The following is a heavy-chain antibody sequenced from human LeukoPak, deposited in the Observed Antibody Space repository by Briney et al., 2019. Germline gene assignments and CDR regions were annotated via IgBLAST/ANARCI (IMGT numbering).Heavy chain of an antibody. V-gene: IGHV3-53*04. Sequence: GGSLRLSCAASGFTVSSNYMSWVRQAPGKGLEWVSVIYSGGSTYYADSVKGRFTISRHNSKNTLYLQMNSLRAEDTAVYYCAKERLGGNYGDYAVDYWGQGTMVTVSS. D-gene: IGHD4-17*01. CDR2: IYSGGST. J-gene: IGHJ4*02. CDR3: AKERLGGNYGDYAVDY. CDR1: GFTVSSNY.